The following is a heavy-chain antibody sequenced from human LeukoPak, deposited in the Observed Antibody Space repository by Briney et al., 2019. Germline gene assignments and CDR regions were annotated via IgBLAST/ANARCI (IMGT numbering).Heavy chain of an antibody. CDR2: ISYDGSNK. J-gene: IGHJ5*02. D-gene: IGHD6-6*01. V-gene: IGHV3-30-3*01. CDR3: ARARSSSAFDP. CDR1: GFTFSSYA. Sequence: GGSLRLSCAASGFTFSSYAMHWVRQAPGNGLEWVAVISYDGSNKYYADSVKGRFTISRDNSKNTLYLQMNSLRAEDTAVYCCARARSSSAFDPWGQGTLVTVSS.